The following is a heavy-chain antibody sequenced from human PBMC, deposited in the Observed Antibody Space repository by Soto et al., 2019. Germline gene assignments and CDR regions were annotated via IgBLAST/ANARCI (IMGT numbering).Heavy chain of an antibody. V-gene: IGHV1-18*01. CDR2: ISAYNGNT. J-gene: IGHJ6*02. Sequence: QVQLVQSGAEVKKPGASVKVSCKASGYTFTSYGISWVRQAPGQGLEWMGWISAYNGNTNYAQKLQGRVTMTTDTSTSTAYMELRSLISDDTAVYYCASSFISSQWRYGMDVWGQGTTVTVSS. CDR1: GYTFTSYG. CDR3: ASSFISSQWRYGMDV. D-gene: IGHD2-8*01.